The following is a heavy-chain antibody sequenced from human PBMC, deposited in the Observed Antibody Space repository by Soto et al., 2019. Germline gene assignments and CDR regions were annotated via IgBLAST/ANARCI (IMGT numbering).Heavy chain of an antibody. D-gene: IGHD5-18*01. V-gene: IGHV4-4*07. J-gene: IGHJ6*02. CDR2: IYSSGSTSSNPS. CDR1: VGSSSTYY. Sequence: SETLSLNCTVSVGSSSTYYWNWMRQPAGRGLEWIGRIYSSGSTSSNPSSSNPSLKSRVTMSVDTSKSQFSLNLSSVTAADTGIYYCARVPQRGYNLYSGIMDVWGQGSTVTVSS. CDR3: ARVPQRGYNLYSGIMDV.